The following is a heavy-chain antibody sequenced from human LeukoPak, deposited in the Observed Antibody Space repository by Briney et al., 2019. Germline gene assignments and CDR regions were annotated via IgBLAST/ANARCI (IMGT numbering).Heavy chain of an antibody. CDR1: GGSISSGGYS. D-gene: IGHD3-22*01. V-gene: IGHV4-30-2*01. CDR3: VRGYYYDSSGYWVRAFDI. CDR2: MYHSGTT. J-gene: IGHJ3*02. Sequence: PSQPLSLTCAVSGGSISSGGYSWSWFRQPPGKGLEWSGYMYHSGTTHYNPSLKSRVTISVDRFKNQFSLKLSSVTAADTAVYYCVRGYYYDSSGYWVRAFDIWGQGTMVTVSS.